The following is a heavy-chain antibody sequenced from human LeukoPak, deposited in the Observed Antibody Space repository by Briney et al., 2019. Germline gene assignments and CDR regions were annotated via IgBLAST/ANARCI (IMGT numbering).Heavy chain of an antibody. J-gene: IGHJ4*02. V-gene: IGHV1-69*02. CDR3: AGRSRGSLSNSIAPADDY. Sequence: SVKVSCKASGGTFSSYTINWVRQAPGQGLEWMGRIIPILDIATYAQKFQGRVTITADTSTSTAYMDLSGLNSEDTTVYYCAGRSRGSLSNSIAPADDYWGQGTLVTVSS. D-gene: IGHD6-13*01. CDR2: IIPILDIA. CDR1: GGTFSSYT.